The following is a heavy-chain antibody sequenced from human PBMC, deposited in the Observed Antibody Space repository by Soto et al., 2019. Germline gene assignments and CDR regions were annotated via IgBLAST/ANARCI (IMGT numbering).Heavy chain of an antibody. CDR2: IYYSGST. J-gene: IGHJ3*02. CDR3: ARQLQGNIVVVNQDAFDI. Sequence: SETLSLTCTVSGGSISSSSYYWGWIRQPPGKGLERIGSIYYSGSTYYNPSLKSRVTISVDTSKNQFSLKLSSVTAADTAVYYCARQLQGNIVVVNQDAFDIWGQGTMVTVSS. V-gene: IGHV4-39*01. D-gene: IGHD2-15*01. CDR1: GGSISSSSYY.